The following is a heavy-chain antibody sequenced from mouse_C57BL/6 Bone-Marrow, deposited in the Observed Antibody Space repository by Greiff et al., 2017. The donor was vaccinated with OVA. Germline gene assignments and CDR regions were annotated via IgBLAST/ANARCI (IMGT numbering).Heavy chain of an antibody. CDR2: INPNNGGT. CDR1: GYTFTDYY. CDR3: ARAGFYDGYLYYFDY. D-gene: IGHD2-3*01. J-gene: IGHJ2*01. Sequence: EVQLQQSGPELVKPGASVKISCKASGYTFTDYYMNWVKQSHGKSLEWIGDINPNNGGTSYNQKFKGKATLTVDKSSSTAYMELRSLTSEDSAVYYCARAGFYDGYLYYFDYWGQGTTLTVSS. V-gene: IGHV1-26*01.